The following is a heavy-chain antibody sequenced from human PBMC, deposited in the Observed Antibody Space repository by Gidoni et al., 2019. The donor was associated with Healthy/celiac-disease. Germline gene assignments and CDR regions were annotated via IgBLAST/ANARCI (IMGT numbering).Heavy chain of an antibody. J-gene: IGHJ2*01. CDR1: GFTFSSSW. CDR3: ARSRNVVVPAAMQPRGWYFDL. Sequence: EVQLVESGGGLVQPGGSLRLSCAASGFTFSSSWMIWVRQAPGKGLEWVANIKQDGSEKYYVDSVKGRFTISRDNAKNSLYLQMNSLRAEDTAVYYCARSRNVVVPAAMQPRGWYFDLWGRGTLVTVSS. V-gene: IGHV3-7*01. D-gene: IGHD2-2*01. CDR2: IKQDGSEK.